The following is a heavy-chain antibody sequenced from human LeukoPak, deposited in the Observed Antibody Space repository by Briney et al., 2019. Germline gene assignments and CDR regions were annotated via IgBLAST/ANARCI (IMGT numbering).Heavy chain of an antibody. V-gene: IGHV3-21*01. Sequence: GGSLTLSCTASGFTFGDYAVNWVRQAPGKGLEWVSSISSGSRYIYYADSVKGRFTISRDNAKDSLYLQMNSLRAEDTAVYYCAKCSGGNCYHSDDHWGQGTLVTVSP. D-gene: IGHD2-15*01. J-gene: IGHJ5*02. CDR2: ISSGSRYI. CDR3: AKCSGGNCYHSDDH. CDR1: GFTFGDYA.